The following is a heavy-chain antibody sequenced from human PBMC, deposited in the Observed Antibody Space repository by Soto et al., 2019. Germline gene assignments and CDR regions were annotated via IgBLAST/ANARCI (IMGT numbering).Heavy chain of an antibody. V-gene: IGHV1-69*06. Sequence: ASVKVSCKASGGTFGSYTVTWVRQAPGQGLEWMGEIIPMFGTASYAQKFQGRVTLTADKSTTTAHMELSSLSSDDTAVYFCARKKEMNPPFYSGMDVWGQGTTVTVSS. CDR2: IIPMFGTA. CDR1: GGTFGSYT. CDR3: ARKKEMNPPFYSGMDV. J-gene: IGHJ6*02.